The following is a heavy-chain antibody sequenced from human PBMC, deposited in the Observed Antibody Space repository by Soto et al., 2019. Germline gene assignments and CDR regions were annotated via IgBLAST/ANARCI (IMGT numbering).Heavy chain of an antibody. CDR2: IYYSGST. Sequence: SETLSLTCTVSGGSISSYYWSWIRQPPGKGLEWIGYIYYSGSTNYNPSLKSRVTISVDTSKNQFSLKLSSVTAADTAVYYCARQYSSSSSGYYYYGMDVWGQGTTVTVSS. CDR1: GGSISSYY. J-gene: IGHJ6*02. CDR3: ARQYSSSSSGYYYYGMDV. D-gene: IGHD6-6*01. V-gene: IGHV4-59*01.